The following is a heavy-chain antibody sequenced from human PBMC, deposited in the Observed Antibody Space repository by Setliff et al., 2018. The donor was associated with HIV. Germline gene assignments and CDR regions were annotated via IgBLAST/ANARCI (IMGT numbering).Heavy chain of an antibody. CDR2: IYFSGTP. CDR3: ARRGMWSYETGGNPTATFDY. V-gene: IGHV4-39*01. J-gene: IGHJ4*02. Sequence: LSLTCTVSGGSINSRSYYWAWIRQPPGKGLEWVASIYFSGTPYYNPSLKNRVTISVDTSKNQFSLRLSSVTAADTAVYYCARRGMWSYETGGNPTATFDYWGQGVLVTVSS. D-gene: IGHD2-8*02. CDR1: GGSINSRSYY.